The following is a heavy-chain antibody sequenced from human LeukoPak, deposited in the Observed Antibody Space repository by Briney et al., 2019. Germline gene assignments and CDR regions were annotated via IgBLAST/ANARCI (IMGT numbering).Heavy chain of an antibody. CDR1: GFTFSSYS. CDR3: ARATLASCGYYYAFGSGDYYGMDV. CDR2: ISSSSSYI. J-gene: IGHJ6*02. V-gene: IGHV3-21*01. D-gene: IGHD3-22*01. Sequence: PGVSLRLSCAASGFTFSSYSMNWVRQAPGKGLEWVSSISSSSSYIYYADSVKGRFTISRDNAKNSLYLQMNSLRAEDTAVYYCARATLASCGYYYAFGSGDYYGMDVWGQGTTVTVSS.